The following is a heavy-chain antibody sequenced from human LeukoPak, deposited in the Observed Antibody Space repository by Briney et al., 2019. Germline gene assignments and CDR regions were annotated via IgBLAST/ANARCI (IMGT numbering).Heavy chain of an antibody. Sequence: ASVKVSCKVSGYTLTELSMHWVRQAPGKGLEWMGGFDPEDGETIYAQKFQGRVTMTTDTSTSTAYMELRSLRSDDTAVYYCARVSVVNTVDYWGQGTLVTVSS. CDR1: GYTLTELS. D-gene: IGHD3-22*01. CDR3: ARVSVVNTVDY. V-gene: IGHV1-24*01. J-gene: IGHJ4*02. CDR2: FDPEDGET.